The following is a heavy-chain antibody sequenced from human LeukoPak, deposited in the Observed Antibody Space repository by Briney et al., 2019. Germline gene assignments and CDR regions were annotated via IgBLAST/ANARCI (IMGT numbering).Heavy chain of an antibody. D-gene: IGHD2-21*02. V-gene: IGHV1-18*01. J-gene: IGHJ1*01. Sequence: ASVKVSCKASGYTFTSYGISWVRQAPGQGLEWMGWISAYNGNTNYAQKLQGRVTMTEDTSTDTAYMELSSLRSEDTAVYYCATDYPEYYCGGDCSHFQHWGQGTLVTVSS. CDR1: GYTFTSYG. CDR2: ISAYNGNT. CDR3: ATDYPEYYCGGDCSHFQH.